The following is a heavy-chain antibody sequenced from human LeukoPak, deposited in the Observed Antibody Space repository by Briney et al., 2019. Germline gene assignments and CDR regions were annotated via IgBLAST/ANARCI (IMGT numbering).Heavy chain of an antibody. Sequence: PGRSLRLSCAASGFTFSDYWVSLVRQAPGKWLEWVAKINPDGSAKSYVDSVKGRFTISRDNAKNLLYLQMNSLRAEDSAVYFCARDPRWTFDYWGQGTLVTVSS. V-gene: IGHV3-7*04. J-gene: IGHJ4*02. CDR2: INPDGSAK. CDR3: ARDPRWTFDY. CDR1: GFTFSDYW. D-gene: IGHD3/OR15-3a*01.